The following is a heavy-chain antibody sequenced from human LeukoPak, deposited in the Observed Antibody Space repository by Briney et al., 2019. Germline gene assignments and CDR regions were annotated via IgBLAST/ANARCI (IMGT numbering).Heavy chain of an antibody. Sequence: SETLSLTCTVSGGSISSYYWSWIRQPPGKGLEWIGYIYYSGSTNYNPSLKSRVTISVDTSKNQFSLKLSPVAAADTAVYYCASTIAVAGTRGWFDPWGQGTLVTVSS. J-gene: IGHJ5*02. D-gene: IGHD6-19*01. CDR2: IYYSGST. CDR1: GGSISSYY. V-gene: IGHV4-59*08. CDR3: ASTIAVAGTRGWFDP.